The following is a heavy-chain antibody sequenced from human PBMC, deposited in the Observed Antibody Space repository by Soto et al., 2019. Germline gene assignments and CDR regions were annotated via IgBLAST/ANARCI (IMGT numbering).Heavy chain of an antibody. CDR3: ARDYYYGSGNYYRADYYHYGMDV. CDR1: GCTVTSYY. CDR2: IYTGGNT. D-gene: IGHD3-10*01. V-gene: IGHV3-53*01. J-gene: IGHJ6*02. Sequence: AGGSLRLSCAASGCTVTSYYMSWVRQAPGKGLEWVSLIYTGGNTNYADSVKGRFTISSDNSKNTLYLQMNSLRAEDTAVYYCARDYYYGSGNYYRADYYHYGMDVWGQGTTVTVSS.